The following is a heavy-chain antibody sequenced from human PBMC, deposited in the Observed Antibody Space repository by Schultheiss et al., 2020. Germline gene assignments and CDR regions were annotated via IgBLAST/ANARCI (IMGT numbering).Heavy chain of an antibody. CDR2: INPSGGST. V-gene: IGHV1-46*01. D-gene: IGHD4-17*01. CDR1: GYTFTSYY. CDR3: ARQYFAWTTPDAFDI. Sequence: ASVKVSCKASGYTFTSYYMHWVRQAPGQGLEWMGIINPSGGSTSYAQKFQGRVTMTRDTSTSTVYMELSSLRSEDTAVYYCARQYFAWTTPDAFDIWGQGTMVTVSS. J-gene: IGHJ3*02.